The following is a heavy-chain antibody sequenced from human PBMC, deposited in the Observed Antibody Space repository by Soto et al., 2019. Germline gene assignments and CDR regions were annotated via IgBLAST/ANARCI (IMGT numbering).Heavy chain of an antibody. CDR3: ARGGPPIDF. Sequence: ASVKVSCKASGYTFSRYAMHWVRQAPGQRLEWMGWINAGNGNTKYSQEFQGRITITGDTSASTAYMELSSLRSEDTAVYYCARGGPPIDFWGQGTLVTSPQ. CDR1: GYTFSRYA. D-gene: IGHD3-10*01. J-gene: IGHJ4*02. V-gene: IGHV1-3*01. CDR2: INAGNGNT.